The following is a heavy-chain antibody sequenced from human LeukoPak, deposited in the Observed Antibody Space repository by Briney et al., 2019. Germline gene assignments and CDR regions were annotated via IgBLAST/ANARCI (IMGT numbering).Heavy chain of an antibody. D-gene: IGHD6-6*01. Sequence: GRSLRLSCAVSGFTFSSYSMNWVRQAPGKGLEWVSSISSSSSYIYYADSVKGRFTISRDNAKNSLYLQMNSLRAEDTAVYYCARVGVRYSSSATFDYWGQGTLVTVFS. V-gene: IGHV3-21*01. CDR3: ARVGVRYSSSATFDY. CDR1: GFTFSSYS. J-gene: IGHJ4*02. CDR2: ISSSSSYI.